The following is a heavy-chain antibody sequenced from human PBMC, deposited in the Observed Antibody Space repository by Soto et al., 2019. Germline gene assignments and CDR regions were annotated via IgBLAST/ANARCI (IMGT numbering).Heavy chain of an antibody. CDR1: GYSFTSYW. V-gene: IGHV5-51*01. CDR2: IYPGDSDT. Sequence: SLKISCKGSGYSFTSYWIGWVRQMPGKGLEWMGIIYPGDSDTRYSPSFQGQVTISADKSISTAYLQWCSLKASDTAMYYCARADSGYYYTSAFDIWGQGTMVTVSS. D-gene: IGHD3-22*01. CDR3: ARADSGYYYTSAFDI. J-gene: IGHJ3*02.